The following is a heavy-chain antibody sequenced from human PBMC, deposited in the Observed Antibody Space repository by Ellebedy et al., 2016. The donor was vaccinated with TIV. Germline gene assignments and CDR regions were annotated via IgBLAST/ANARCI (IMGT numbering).Heavy chain of an antibody. J-gene: IGHJ4*02. V-gene: IGHV1-2*02. CDR3: AREGVFGSGSYYPY. CDR1: GYTFSDYY. D-gene: IGHD3-10*01. Sequence: AASVKVSCKASGYTFSDYYIHWVRQPPGQGLEWMGWINPNSGGTSSALRFQGRVTLTRDTSISTAYMELTNLTSDDTAVYFCAREGVFGSGSYYPYWGQGALVTVSS. CDR2: INPNSGGT.